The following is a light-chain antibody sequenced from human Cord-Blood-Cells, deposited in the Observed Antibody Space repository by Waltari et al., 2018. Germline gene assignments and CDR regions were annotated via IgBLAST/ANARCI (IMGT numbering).Light chain of an antibody. CDR2: DVS. Sequence: QSALTQSASVSGSPGQSITISCTGTSSDVGGYNYVSWYQQHPGQAPKLMIYDVSNRPSGVSNRFSGSKSGNTASLTISGLQAEDEADYYCSSYTSSSTLVFGGGTKLTVL. V-gene: IGLV2-14*01. CDR3: SSYTSSSTLV. J-gene: IGLJ2*01. CDR1: SSDVGGYNY.